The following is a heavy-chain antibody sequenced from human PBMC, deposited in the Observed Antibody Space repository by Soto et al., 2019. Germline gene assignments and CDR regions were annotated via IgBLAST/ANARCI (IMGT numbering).Heavy chain of an antibody. Sequence: SETLSLTCTVSGASIISTTKYWGWIRQPPGRGLEWIGTISSIGSTYYNPPLEGRVTISVDTSKNQFSLKVTSVTAADTGLYYCARQDHGDYEFFFDYWGQGTLVTVS. CDR3: ARQDHGDYEFFFDY. D-gene: IGHD4-17*01. CDR1: GASIISTTKY. CDR2: ISSIGST. V-gene: IGHV4-39*01. J-gene: IGHJ4*02.